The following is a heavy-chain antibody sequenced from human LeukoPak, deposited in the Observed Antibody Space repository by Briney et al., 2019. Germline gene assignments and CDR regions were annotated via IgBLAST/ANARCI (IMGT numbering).Heavy chain of an antibody. CDR2: IYSGGST. V-gene: IGHV3-66*04. D-gene: IGHD3-10*01. J-gene: IGHJ6*02. CDR1: GFTFSSYA. Sequence: PGGSLRLPCAASGFTFSSYATSWVRQAPGKGLEWVSVIYSGGSTYYADSVKGRFTISRDNSKNTLYLQMNSLRAEDTAVYYCARRGPAEKQLLWFGEYNYGMDVWGQGPTVTVSS. CDR3: ARRGPAEKQLLWFGEYNYGMDV.